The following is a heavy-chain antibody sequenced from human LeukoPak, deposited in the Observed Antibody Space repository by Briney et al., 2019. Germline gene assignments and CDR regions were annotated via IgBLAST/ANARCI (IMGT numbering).Heavy chain of an antibody. J-gene: IGHJ4*02. CDR2: ISSSGSTI. Sequence: GGSLRLSCAASGFTFSSYEMNWVRQAPGKGLEWVSYISSSGSTIYYADSVKGRFTISRDNSKNTLYLQMNSLRAEDTAVYYCAKGTLPRGYRYGYDLYYFDYWGQGTLVTVSS. CDR1: GFTFSSYE. D-gene: IGHD5-18*01. V-gene: IGHV3-48*03. CDR3: AKGTLPRGYRYGYDLYYFDY.